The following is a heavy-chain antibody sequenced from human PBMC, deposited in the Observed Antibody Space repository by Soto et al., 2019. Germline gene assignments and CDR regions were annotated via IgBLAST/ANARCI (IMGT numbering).Heavy chain of an antibody. D-gene: IGHD6-13*01. CDR2: INSDGSST. V-gene: IGHV3-74*01. CDR3: ARVEAAAGYYYYYMDV. CDR1: GFTFSSYW. Sequence: PGGSLRLSCAASGFTFSSYWMHWVRQAPGKGLVWVSRINSDGSSTSYADSVKGRFTISRDNAKNTLYLQMNSLRAEDTAVYYCARVEAAAGYYYYYMDVWGKGTTVTVSS. J-gene: IGHJ6*03.